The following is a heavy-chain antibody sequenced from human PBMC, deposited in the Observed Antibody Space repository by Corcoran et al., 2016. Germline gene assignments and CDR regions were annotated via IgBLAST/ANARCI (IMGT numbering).Heavy chain of an antibody. CDR1: GFTFSSYD. J-gene: IGHJ6*02. D-gene: IGHD3-3*01. CDR3: ARVSAVTIFGVVERSGMDV. Sequence: EVQLVESGGGLVQPGGSLRLSCAASGFTFSSYDMHWVRQATGKGLEWVSAIGTAGDTYYPGSVKGRFTISRKNAKNSLYLQMNSLRAEDAAVYYCARVSAVTIFGVVERSGMDVWGQGTTVTVSS. V-gene: IGHV3-13*01. CDR2: IGTAGDT.